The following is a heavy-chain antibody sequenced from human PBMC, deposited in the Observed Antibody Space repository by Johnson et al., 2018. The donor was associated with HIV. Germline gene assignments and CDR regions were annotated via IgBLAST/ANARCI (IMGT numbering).Heavy chain of an antibody. Sequence: QVQLVESGGGLVKPGGSLRLSCAASGFTFSDNYMTWIRQAPGKGLEWLSYISSGGGSIYYADSVKGRFTISRDNAQNSLFLQMNSLRAEDTAVDYCARGKWGVAANAFDIWGQGTMVTVSS. CDR1: GFTFSDNY. CDR2: ISSGGGSI. V-gene: IGHV3-11*04. D-gene: IGHD1-26*01. J-gene: IGHJ3*02. CDR3: ARGKWGVAANAFDI.